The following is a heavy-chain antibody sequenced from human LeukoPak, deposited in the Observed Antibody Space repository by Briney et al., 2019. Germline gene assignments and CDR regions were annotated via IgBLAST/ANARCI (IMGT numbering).Heavy chain of an antibody. CDR1: GFTFSSYA. CDR2: ISGSGGST. J-gene: IGHJ4*02. V-gene: IGHV3-23*01. CDR3: AKPEGHYDFWSGYWAFDY. D-gene: IGHD3-3*01. Sequence: GGSLRLSCAASGFTFSSYAMSWVRQAPGKGLEWVSAISGSGGSTYYADSVKGRFTISRDNSKNTLYLQMNSLRAEDTAVYYCAKPEGHYDFWSGYWAFDYWGQGTLVTVSS.